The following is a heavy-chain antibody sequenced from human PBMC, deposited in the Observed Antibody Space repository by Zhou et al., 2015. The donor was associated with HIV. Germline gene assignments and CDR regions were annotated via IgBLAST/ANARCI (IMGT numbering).Heavy chain of an antibody. CDR2: ITPRFDIV. Sequence: QVQLVQSGTEVKKPGSSVKVSCKTSGGTFSGSEISWVRQAPGQGLEWMGEITPRFDIVNYAQKFQGRVTITADRSTNTAYMELRSLTFEDTALYYCARRSDISDYFDYWGQGTLVTVSS. D-gene: IGHD3-3*02. CDR1: GGTFSGSE. V-gene: IGHV1-69*17. CDR3: ARRSDISDYFDY. J-gene: IGHJ4*02.